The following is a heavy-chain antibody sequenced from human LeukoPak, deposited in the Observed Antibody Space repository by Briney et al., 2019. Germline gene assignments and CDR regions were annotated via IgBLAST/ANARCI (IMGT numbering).Heavy chain of an antibody. CDR2: ISSSGSTI. Sequence: GGSLRLSCAASGFTFSSYEMNWVRQAPGKGLEWVSYISSSGSTIYYADSVKGRFTISRDNAKNSLYLQMNSLRAEDTAVYYCARDPRGIRHHYYYYGMDVWGQGTTVTVSS. CDR3: ARDPRGIRHHYYYYGMDV. J-gene: IGHJ6*02. CDR1: GFTFSSYE. V-gene: IGHV3-48*03.